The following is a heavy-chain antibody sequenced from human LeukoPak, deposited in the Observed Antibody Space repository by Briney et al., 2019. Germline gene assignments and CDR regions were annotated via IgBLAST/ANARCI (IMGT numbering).Heavy chain of an antibody. CDR1: GFTVSSNY. V-gene: IGHV3-53*01. Sequence: GGSLRLSCAASGFTVSSNYMSWVRQAPGKGLEWVSVIYSGGSTYYADSVKGRFTISRDNSKNTLYLQMNSLRAEDTAVYYCAREDYDILTGSAFDIWGKGTMVTVSS. CDR3: AREDYDILTGSAFDI. D-gene: IGHD3-9*01. CDR2: IYSGGST. J-gene: IGHJ3*02.